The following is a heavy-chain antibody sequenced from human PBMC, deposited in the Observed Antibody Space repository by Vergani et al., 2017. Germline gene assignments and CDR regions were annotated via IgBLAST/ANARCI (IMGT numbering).Heavy chain of an antibody. D-gene: IGHD3-3*01. CDR3: ARVRQYDFWSGYQYYYYMDV. CDR2: IYYSGST. Sequence: QVQLQESGPGLVKPSETLSLTCTVSGGSISSYYWSWIRQPPGKGLEWIGYIYYSGSTNYNPSLKSRVTISVDTSKNQFSLKLSSVTAADTAVYYCARVRQYDFWSGYQYYYYMDVWGKGTTVTVSS. J-gene: IGHJ6*03. CDR1: GGSISSYY. V-gene: IGHV4-59*01.